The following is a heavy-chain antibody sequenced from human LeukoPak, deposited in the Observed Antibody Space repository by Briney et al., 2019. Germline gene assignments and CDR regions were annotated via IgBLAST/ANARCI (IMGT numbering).Heavy chain of an antibody. V-gene: IGHV3-21*01. CDR2: ISSSSSYI. D-gene: IGHD5-12*01. CDR3: ARGWLRNAFDI. CDR1: GFTFSSYS. J-gene: IGHJ3*02. Sequence: GGSLRLSCAASGFTFSSYSMNWVRQAPGEGLEWVSSISSSSSYIYYADSVKGRFTISRDNAKNSLYLQMNSLRAEDTAVYYCARGWLRNAFDIWGQGTMVTVSS.